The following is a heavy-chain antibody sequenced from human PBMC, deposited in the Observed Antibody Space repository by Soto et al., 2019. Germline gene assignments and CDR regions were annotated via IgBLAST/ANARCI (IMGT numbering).Heavy chain of an antibody. CDR2: IIPILGIA. D-gene: IGHD3-10*01. V-gene: IGHV1-69*02. CDR1: GGTFSSYT. CDR3: ASAYYYGSGSYP. J-gene: IGHJ5*02. Sequence: QVQLVQSGAEVKKPGSSVKVSCKASGGTFSSYTISWVRQAPGQGLEWMGRIIPILGIANYAQKFQGRVTITADKSTSKAYMELSSLRSEDTAVYYCASAYYYGSGSYPWGQVTLVTVSS.